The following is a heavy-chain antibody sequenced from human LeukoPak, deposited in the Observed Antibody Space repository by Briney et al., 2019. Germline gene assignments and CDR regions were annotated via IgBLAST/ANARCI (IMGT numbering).Heavy chain of an antibody. CDR2: IDPSDSYT. Sequence: GESLKISCKGSGYRFTSYWISWVRQMPGKGLEWMGRIDPSDSYTNYSPSFQGHVTISTDKSITTAYLQWSSLKASDTAMYFCARQRTGGDWYFDLWGRGTLSLSPQ. J-gene: IGHJ2*01. CDR3: ARQRTGGDWYFDL. V-gene: IGHV5-10-1*01. CDR1: GYRFTSYW. D-gene: IGHD3-16*01.